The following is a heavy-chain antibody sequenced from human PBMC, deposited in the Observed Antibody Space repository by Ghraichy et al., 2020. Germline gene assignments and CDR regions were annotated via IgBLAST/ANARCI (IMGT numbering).Heavy chain of an antibody. Sequence: SETLSLTCAVYGGSFSGYYWSWIRQPPGKGLEWIGEINHSGSTNYNPSLKSRVTISVDTSKNQFSLKLSSVTAADTAVYYCARGLYSSGWYHYLFQLVGRDWGQGTLVTVSS. J-gene: IGHJ4*02. CDR3: ARGLYSSGWYHYLFQLVGRD. D-gene: IGHD6-19*01. CDR1: GGSFSGYY. V-gene: IGHV4-34*01. CDR2: INHSGST.